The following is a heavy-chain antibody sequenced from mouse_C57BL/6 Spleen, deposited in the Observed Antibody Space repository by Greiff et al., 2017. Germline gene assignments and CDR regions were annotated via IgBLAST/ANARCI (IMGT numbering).Heavy chain of an antibody. V-gene: IGHV5-6*01. CDR3: ARDGTTGCAY. CDR2: ISSGGSYT. CDR1: GFTFSSYG. Sequence: EVKLMESGGDLVKPGGSLKLSCAASGFTFSSYGMSWVRQTPDKRLEWVATISSGGSYTYYPDSVKGRFTISRDNAKNTLYLQMSSLKSEDTAMYYCARDGTTGCAYWGQGTLVTVSA. D-gene: IGHD2-3*01. J-gene: IGHJ3*01.